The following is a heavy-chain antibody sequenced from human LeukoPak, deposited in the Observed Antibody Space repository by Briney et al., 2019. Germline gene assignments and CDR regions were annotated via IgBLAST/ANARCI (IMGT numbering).Heavy chain of an antibody. D-gene: IGHD6-13*01. CDR3: ARLYPYSSNSNYYYGMDV. V-gene: IGHV1-2*02. Sequence: ASVKVSCKASGYTFTGYYMHWVRQAPGQGLEWTGWISPNSGGTNYAQKFQGRVTMTRDTSISTAYMELSRLRSDDTAVYYCARLYPYSSNSNYYYGMDVWGQGTTVTVSS. CDR2: ISPNSGGT. CDR1: GYTFTGYY. J-gene: IGHJ6*02.